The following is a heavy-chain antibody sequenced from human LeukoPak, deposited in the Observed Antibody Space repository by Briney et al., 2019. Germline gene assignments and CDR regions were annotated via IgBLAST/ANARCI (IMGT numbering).Heavy chain of an antibody. CDR1: GFTFSSFS. J-gene: IGHJ3*01. Sequence: PGGSLRLSCAASGFTFSSFSMSWVRQAPEKGLEWVSFISSSSNTKYNAGSVKGRFTISRDNAKNSLNLQMNSLRAEDTAVYYCAKDSYQGDWGLDAFDVWGQGTMVTVSS. CDR2: ISSSSNTK. D-gene: IGHD2-21*02. V-gene: IGHV3-48*01. CDR3: AKDSYQGDWGLDAFDV.